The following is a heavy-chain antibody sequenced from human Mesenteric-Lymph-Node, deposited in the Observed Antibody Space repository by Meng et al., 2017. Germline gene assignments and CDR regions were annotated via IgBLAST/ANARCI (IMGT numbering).Heavy chain of an antibody. D-gene: IGHD6-19*01. CDR2: IRSKAYGGTT. Sequence: GGSLRLSCAASGFTFSSYAMSWVRQAPGKGLEWVGFIRSKAYGGTTEYAASVKGRFTISRDDSKSIAYLQMNSLKTEDTAVYYCTRGPRAVAGSDYWGQGTLVTVSS. CDR1: GFTFSSYA. J-gene: IGHJ4*02. V-gene: IGHV3-49*04. CDR3: TRGPRAVAGSDY.